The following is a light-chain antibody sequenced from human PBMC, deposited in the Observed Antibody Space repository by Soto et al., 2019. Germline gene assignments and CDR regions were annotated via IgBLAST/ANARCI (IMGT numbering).Light chain of an antibody. CDR2: AAS. V-gene: IGKV1-8*01. CDR1: QGISSY. J-gene: IGKJ1*01. CDR3: QQYYSYPPT. Sequence: AIRMTQSPSSLSASTGDRVTITCRASQGISSYLAWYQQKPGKAPKLLIYAASTLQSGVPSRFSGSGSWTDFTLTISCLQSDDFATYYCQQYYSYPPTFGQGTKVEIK.